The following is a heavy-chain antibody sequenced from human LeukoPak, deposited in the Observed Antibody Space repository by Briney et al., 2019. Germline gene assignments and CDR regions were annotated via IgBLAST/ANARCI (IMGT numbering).Heavy chain of an antibody. CDR3: ASSGSYRFDY. CDR1: GFTLSSYS. Sequence: GGSLRLSCAASGFTLSSYSMNWVRQAPGKGLEWVSHITASGTAMFYADSVKGRFTISRDDAKNSLYLQMNSLRDEDTAVYYCASSGSYRFDYWGQGTLVTVSS. CDR2: ITASGTAM. D-gene: IGHD1-26*01. V-gene: IGHV3-48*02. J-gene: IGHJ4*02.